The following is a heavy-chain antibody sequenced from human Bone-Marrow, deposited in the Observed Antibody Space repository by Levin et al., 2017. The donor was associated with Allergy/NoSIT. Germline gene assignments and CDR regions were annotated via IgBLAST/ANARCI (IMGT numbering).Heavy chain of an antibody. CDR1: GFTFSSYD. D-gene: IGHD3-3*02. Sequence: GGSLRLSCAASGFTFSSYDMHWVRQATGKGLEWVSAIGTAGDTYYPGSVKGRFTISRENAKNSLYLQMNSLRAGDTAVYYCARTGKGRISDAFDIWGQGTMVTVSS. J-gene: IGHJ3*02. V-gene: IGHV3-13*01. CDR3: ARTGKGRISDAFDI. CDR2: IGTAGDT.